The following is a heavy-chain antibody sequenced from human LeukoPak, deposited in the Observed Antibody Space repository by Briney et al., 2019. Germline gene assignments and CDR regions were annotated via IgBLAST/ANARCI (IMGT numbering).Heavy chain of an antibody. J-gene: IGHJ3*02. V-gene: IGHV1-46*01. Sequence: RASVKVSCKASGYTFTSYYMHWVRQAPGQGLEWMGIINPSGGSTSYAQKFQGRVTMTRDTSTSTVYMELSSLRSEDTAVYYCAVFYYDSSGRRDAFDIWGQGTMVTVSS. D-gene: IGHD3-22*01. CDR3: AVFYYDSSGRRDAFDI. CDR2: INPSGGST. CDR1: GYTFTSYY.